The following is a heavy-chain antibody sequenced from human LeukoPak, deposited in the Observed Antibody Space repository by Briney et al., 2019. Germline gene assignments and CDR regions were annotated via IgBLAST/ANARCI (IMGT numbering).Heavy chain of an antibody. CDR1: GFTVSNNY. J-gene: IGHJ4*02. V-gene: IGHV3-53*01. Sequence: GGSLRLSCAASGFTVSNNYMSWVRQAPGKGLEWVSVIYSGGSTYYADSVKGRFTISRDNSKNTAYLQMNSLKTEDTAVYYSTSPNRGSNTMGSGRDYWGQGTLVTVSS. D-gene: IGHD1-26*01. CDR3: TSPNRGSNTMGSGRDY. CDR2: IYSGGST.